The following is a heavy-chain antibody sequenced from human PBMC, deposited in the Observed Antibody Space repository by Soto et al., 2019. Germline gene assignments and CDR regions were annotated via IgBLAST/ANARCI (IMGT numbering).Heavy chain of an antibody. CDR2: IIPLFGTA. V-gene: IGHV1-69*01. Sequence: QVQLVQSGAEVKKPGSSVKVSCKASGVTFSSETISWVRHAPGQGLEWVGGIIPLFGTANYAQKFQGRVTITSDESTSTLYIELSSLRSDDTAVYYCATDLGDNPASPFDSWGQGTLFTVSS. CDR3: ATDLGDNPASPFDS. CDR1: GVTFSSET. J-gene: IGHJ4*02. D-gene: IGHD2-21*01.